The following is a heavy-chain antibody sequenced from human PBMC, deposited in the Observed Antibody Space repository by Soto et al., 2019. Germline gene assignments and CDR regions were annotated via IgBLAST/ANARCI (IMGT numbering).Heavy chain of an antibody. J-gene: IGHJ4*02. CDR3: ARDLRSYFDY. Sequence: EVHLVESGGGLIQPGGSLRLSCAASGFTVSSNYMSWVRQAPGKGLEWVSDIYSGGTTYYADSVKGRFTISRDNSKNTLYLQMNRLRAEDTAMYYCARDLRSYFDYWGQGTLVTVSS. V-gene: IGHV3-53*01. CDR1: GFTVSSNY. CDR2: IYSGGTT.